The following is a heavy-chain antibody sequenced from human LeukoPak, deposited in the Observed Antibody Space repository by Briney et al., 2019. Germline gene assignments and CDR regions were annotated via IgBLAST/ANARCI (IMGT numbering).Heavy chain of an antibody. CDR1: GFTVTSNY. D-gene: IGHD4-17*01. J-gene: IGHJ4*02. CDR2: IYSGGTT. V-gene: IGHV3-66*01. CDR3: ASKLTSGY. Sequence: GGSLRLSCVVSGFTVTSNYMSWVRQAPGKGLEWVSVIYSGGTTNYADSVKGRFTVYRDNSKNTLYLQMNSLRAEDTAVYYCASKLTSGYWGQGTLVTVSS.